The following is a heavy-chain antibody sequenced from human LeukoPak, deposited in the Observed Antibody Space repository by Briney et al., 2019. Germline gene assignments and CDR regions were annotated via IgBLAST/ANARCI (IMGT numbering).Heavy chain of an antibody. CDR2: IYSGGGT. V-gene: IGHV3-66*01. Sequence: GGSLRLSCAASGFTVRSNYMSWVRQAPGKGLEWVSVIYSGGGTYYADSVKGRFTISRDNSKNTLYLQMNSLRAEDTAVYYCAREAIATDYYGMDVWGQGTTVTVSS. J-gene: IGHJ6*02. CDR3: AREAIATDYYGMDV. CDR1: GFTVRSNY.